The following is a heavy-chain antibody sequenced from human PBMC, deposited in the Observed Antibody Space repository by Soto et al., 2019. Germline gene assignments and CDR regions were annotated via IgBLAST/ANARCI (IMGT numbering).Heavy chain of an antibody. Sequence: ASVKVSCKASGYTLTSYGISWVRQAPGQGLEWMGWINAYNGNTNYAQKLQGRVTMTTDTSTSTAYMELRSLRSDDTAVYYCASLRAQQLAPYDAFDIWGQGTMVTVSS. CDR1: GYTLTSYG. CDR2: INAYNGNT. J-gene: IGHJ3*02. V-gene: IGHV1-18*04. D-gene: IGHD6-13*01. CDR3: ASLRAQQLAPYDAFDI.